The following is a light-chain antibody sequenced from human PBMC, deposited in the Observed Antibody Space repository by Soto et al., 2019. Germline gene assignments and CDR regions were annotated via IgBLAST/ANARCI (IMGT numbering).Light chain of an antibody. Sequence: QSVLTQPPSASGYPGQSVTISCTGTKNDIGVYDFFSWYQHHPGKAPRLIIYEVVQRPSGVPDRFSCSKSGNTASLTVSGLQVADEADYFCKSYAGSNTYVFGRGTKVTVL. CDR3: KSYAGSNTYV. V-gene: IGLV2-8*01. CDR2: EVV. J-gene: IGLJ1*01. CDR1: KNDIGVYDF.